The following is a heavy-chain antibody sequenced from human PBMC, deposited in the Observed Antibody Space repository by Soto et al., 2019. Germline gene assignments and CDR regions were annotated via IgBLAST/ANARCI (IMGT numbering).Heavy chain of an antibody. CDR3: ARGPETLNP. J-gene: IGHJ5*02. Sequence: PSQTLSLTCAISGDSVSSDSATWNWIRQSPSRGLEWLGRTYYRSRWYKYYAVSVRSRITINPDTSKNQFSLQLNSVTHEDTAVYYCARGPETLNPWGQGTLVTVSS. V-gene: IGHV6-1*01. CDR1: GDSVSSDSAT. CDR2: TYYRSRWYK. D-gene: IGHD3-9*01.